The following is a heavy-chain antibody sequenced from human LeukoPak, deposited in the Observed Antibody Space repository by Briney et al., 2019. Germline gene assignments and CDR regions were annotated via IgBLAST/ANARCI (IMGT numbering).Heavy chain of an antibody. V-gene: IGHV3-11*04. CDR2: ISSSGSTI. Sequence: PGGSLRLSCAASGFTFSDYYMSWIRQAPGKGLEWVSYISSSGSTIYYADSVKGRFTISRDNANNLLFLQMNSLRGEDTALYYCGRFGYEAAVDLWGRGTLVTVSS. D-gene: IGHD6-13*01. J-gene: IGHJ4*02. CDR1: GFTFSDYY. CDR3: GRFGYEAAVDL.